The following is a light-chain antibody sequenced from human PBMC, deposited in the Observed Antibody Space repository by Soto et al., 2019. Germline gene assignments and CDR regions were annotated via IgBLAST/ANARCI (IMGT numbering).Light chain of an antibody. CDR2: EDS. Sequence: SYELAQPPSLSVAPGQTASISCGGDNIGNKPVHWYQQKPGQAPVVVVHEDSDRPSGIPERFSGSTSANTTTLTITRVEAGDEAAYYCQVWDGSNDLRVFGGGTKVTVL. CDR1: NIGNKP. J-gene: IGLJ2*01. V-gene: IGLV3-21*02. CDR3: QVWDGSNDLRV.